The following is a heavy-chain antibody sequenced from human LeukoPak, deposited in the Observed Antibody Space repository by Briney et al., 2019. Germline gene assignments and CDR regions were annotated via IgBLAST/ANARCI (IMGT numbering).Heavy chain of an antibody. V-gene: IGHV4-30-2*01. Sequence: SETLSLTCAVSGGSISSGGYSWSWIRQPPGKGLEWIGYIYHSGSTYYNPSLKSRVTISVDRSKNQFSLKLSSVTAADTAVYYCASWNDFWSGLSAFDIWGQGTMVTVSS. CDR1: GGSISSGGYS. D-gene: IGHD3-3*01. CDR2: IYHSGST. CDR3: ASWNDFWSGLSAFDI. J-gene: IGHJ3*02.